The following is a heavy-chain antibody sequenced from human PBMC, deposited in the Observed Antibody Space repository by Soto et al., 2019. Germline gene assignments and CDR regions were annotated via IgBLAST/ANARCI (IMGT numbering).Heavy chain of an antibody. V-gene: IGHV3-30-3*01. J-gene: IGHJ6*02. CDR3: ARTPRGQWELPYYYYGMDV. Sequence: QVQLVESGGGVVQPGRSLRLSCAASGFTFSSYAMHWVRQAPGKGLEWVAVISYDGSNKYYADSVKGRFTISRDNSKNPLYLQMHSLRAEDTAVYYCARTPRGQWELPYYYYGMDVWGQGTTVTVSS. CDR2: ISYDGSNK. D-gene: IGHD1-26*01. CDR1: GFTFSSYA.